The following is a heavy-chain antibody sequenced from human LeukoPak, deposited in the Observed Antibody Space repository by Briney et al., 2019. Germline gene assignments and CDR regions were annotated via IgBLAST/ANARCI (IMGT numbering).Heavy chain of an antibody. V-gene: IGHV3-30*04. D-gene: IGHD1-26*01. CDR1: GFTFSNSI. CDR2: ATTDGNLK. CDR3: ATDPTLGAPDYFDY. J-gene: IGHJ4*02. Sequence: GGSLRLSCAASGFTFSNSIIHWVRQAPGKGLEWVAVATTDGNLKIYTDSVKGRFTISRDNSKNTLYLQMNSLRVDDTAVYYCATDPTLGAPDYFDYWGQGTLVTVSS.